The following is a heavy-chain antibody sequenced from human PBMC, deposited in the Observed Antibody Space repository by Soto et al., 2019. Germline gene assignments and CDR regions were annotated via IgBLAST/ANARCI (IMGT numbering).Heavy chain of an antibody. Sequence: SETLSLPCSVSADSISNSRFYWAWIRQPPGEGLEWIGSIYHTGNAYYNPSLKSRVTIFVDTSKNQFSLKLTSVTAADTALYYCARDYFDSSDYTTNWFNPWGQGTLVTVS. V-gene: IGHV4-39*01. D-gene: IGHD3-22*01. CDR2: IYHTGNA. CDR1: ADSISNSRFY. J-gene: IGHJ5*02. CDR3: ARDYFDSSDYTTNWFNP.